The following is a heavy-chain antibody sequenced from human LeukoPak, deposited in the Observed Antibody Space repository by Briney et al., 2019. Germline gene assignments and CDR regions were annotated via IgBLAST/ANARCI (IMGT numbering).Heavy chain of an antibody. CDR1: GGSFSGYY. Sequence: SETLSLTCAVYGGSFSGYYWSWIRQPPGKGLEWIGEINHSGSTNYNPSLKSRVTISVDTSKNQFSLKLSSVTAADTAVYYCARGRPLFLGRQYHQTPNDYWGQGTLVTVSS. CDR2: INHSGST. V-gene: IGHV4-34*01. J-gene: IGHJ4*02. CDR3: ARGRPLFLGRQYHQTPNDY. D-gene: IGHD2-2*01.